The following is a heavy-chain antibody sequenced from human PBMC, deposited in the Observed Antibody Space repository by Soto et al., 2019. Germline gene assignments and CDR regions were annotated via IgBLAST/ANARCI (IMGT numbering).Heavy chain of an antibody. CDR3: ARHESPKVGWFDY. Sequence: PSETLSLTCTVSGGSISSYYWSWIRQPPGKGLEWIGYIYYSGSTNYNPSLKSRVTISVDTSKNQFSLKLSSVTAADTAVYYCARHESPKVGWFDYWGQGTLVTVSS. J-gene: IGHJ4*02. CDR2: IYYSGST. D-gene: IGHD2-2*03. V-gene: IGHV4-59*08. CDR1: GGSISSYY.